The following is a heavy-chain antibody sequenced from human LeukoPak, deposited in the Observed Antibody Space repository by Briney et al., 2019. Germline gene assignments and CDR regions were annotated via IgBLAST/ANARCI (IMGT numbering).Heavy chain of an antibody. CDR1: GFTFSIHG. D-gene: IGHD3-10*01. CDR2: ITGSGGST. V-gene: IGHV3-23*01. CDR3: AKGGFGELSYYFDY. J-gene: IGHJ4*02. Sequence: GGSLRLSCAASGFTFSIHGMNWVRQGPGKGLEWVSGITGSGGSTYYADSVKGRFTISRDNSKNTVYLQMNSLRAEDMALYYCAKGGFGELSYYFDYWGQGTLVTVSS.